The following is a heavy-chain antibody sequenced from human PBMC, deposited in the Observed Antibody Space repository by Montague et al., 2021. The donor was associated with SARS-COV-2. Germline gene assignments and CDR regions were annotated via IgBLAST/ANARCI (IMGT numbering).Heavy chain of an antibody. V-gene: IGHV4-61*02. D-gene: IGHD3-9*01. Sequence: TLFLTCTVSGGAISDGNYYWSWVRQPAGKGLEWIGRIYVTGNSKSNPSLKSRVTMSIDTAKHQFYLNLTSVTAADTAVYYCARHALGYFDWLNEGYFDYWGQGTLVAVSS. J-gene: IGHJ4*02. CDR1: GGAISDGNYY. CDR2: IYVTGNS. CDR3: ARHALGYFDWLNEGYFDY.